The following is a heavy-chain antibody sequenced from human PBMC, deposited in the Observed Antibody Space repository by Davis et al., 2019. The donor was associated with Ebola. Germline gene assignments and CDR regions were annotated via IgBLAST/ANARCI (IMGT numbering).Heavy chain of an antibody. CDR1: GGSISTSY. CDR2: IYSSGST. D-gene: IGHD2-15*01. CDR3: ARDCSGGSCYPASFDY. V-gene: IGHV4-4*07. J-gene: IGHJ4*02. Sequence: PSETLSLTCTVSGGSISTSYWSWIRQPAGKGLEWIGRIYSSGSTNYNPSLKSRVTMSVDTSKNQFSLKLNTVTAADTAVYYCARDCSGGSCYPASFDYWGQGTLVTVSS.